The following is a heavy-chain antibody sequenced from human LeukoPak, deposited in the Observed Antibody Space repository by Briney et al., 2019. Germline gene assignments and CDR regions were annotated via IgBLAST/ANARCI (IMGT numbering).Heavy chain of an antibody. CDR3: ARDLHDYGDYGGANDY. Sequence: PGRSLRLSCAASGFTFSSYAMHWVRQAPGKGLEWVAVISYDGSNKYYADSVKGRFTISRDNSKNTLYLQMNSLRAEDTAVYYCARDLHDYGDYGGANDYWGQGTLVTVSS. V-gene: IGHV3-30*04. CDR2: ISYDGSNK. J-gene: IGHJ4*02. D-gene: IGHD4-17*01. CDR1: GFTFSSYA.